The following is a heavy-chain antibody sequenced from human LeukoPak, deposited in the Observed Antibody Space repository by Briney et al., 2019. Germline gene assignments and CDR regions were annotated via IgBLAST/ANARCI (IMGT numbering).Heavy chain of an antibody. D-gene: IGHD6-13*01. CDR1: GFTVSSNY. V-gene: IGHV3-53*01. J-gene: IGHJ4*02. CDR2: IYSGGTT. Sequence: PGGSLRLSCAASGFTVSSNYMSWVRQAPGKGLEWVSVIYSGGTTYYADSVKGRFTISRDSSKNTLYLQMNSLTAEDTAVYYCARGGSNWYNAYFDYWGQGTLATVSS. CDR3: ARGGSNWYNAYFDY.